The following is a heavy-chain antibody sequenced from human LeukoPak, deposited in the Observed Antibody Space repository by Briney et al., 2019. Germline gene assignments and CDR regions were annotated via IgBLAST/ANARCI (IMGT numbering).Heavy chain of an antibody. CDR2: ISYDGSNK. D-gene: IGHD3-10*01. Sequence: PGRSLRLSCAASGFTFSSYGMHWVRQAPGKGLEWVAVISYDGSNKYYADSVKGRFTISRDNSKNTLYLQMNSPRAEDTAVYYCASGNYYGSGSYPTQYFDYWGQGTLVTVSS. V-gene: IGHV3-30*03. CDR1: GFTFSSYG. J-gene: IGHJ4*02. CDR3: ASGNYYGSGSYPTQYFDY.